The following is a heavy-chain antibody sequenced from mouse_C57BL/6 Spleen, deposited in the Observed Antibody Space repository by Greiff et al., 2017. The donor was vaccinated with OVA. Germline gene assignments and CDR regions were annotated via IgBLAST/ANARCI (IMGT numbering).Heavy chain of an antibody. Sequence: VQLKQSGPELVKPGASVKISCKASGYSFTDYNMNWVKQSNGKSLEWIGVINPNYGTTSYNQKFKGKATWTVDQASSTAYMQLNSLSSEDSAVYYFASCYSGSSYSYWYFDVWGTGTTGTVSS. J-gene: IGHJ1*03. V-gene: IGHV1-39*01. D-gene: IGHD1-1*01. CDR3: ASCYSGSSYSYWYFDV. CDR2: INPNYGTT. CDR1: GYSFTDYN.